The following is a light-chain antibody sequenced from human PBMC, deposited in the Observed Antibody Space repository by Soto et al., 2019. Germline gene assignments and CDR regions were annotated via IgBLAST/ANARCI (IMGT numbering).Light chain of an antibody. CDR2: DVS. V-gene: IGLV2-14*03. CDR3: ASYTTARIRV. J-gene: IGLJ2*01. CDR1: SSDIGAYNS. Sequence: QSALTQPASVSASPGQSITISCTGTSSDIGAYNSVSWYQQLPGEAPQLMIYDVSFRPSGISSRFSGSKSGNTASLTISGLRPDDDADYYCASYTTARIRVFGGGTKLTVL.